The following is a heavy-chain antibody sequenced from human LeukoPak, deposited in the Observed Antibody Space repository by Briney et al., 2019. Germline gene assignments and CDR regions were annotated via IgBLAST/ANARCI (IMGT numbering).Heavy chain of an antibody. Sequence: GGSLRLSCAASGFTFSNYWMHWVRQAPGKGLVWVSRINSDGINTSYADSVKGRFTISRDNAKNTLNLQMNSLRAEDTAAYYCARDLGQYYDTSDNWFDPWGQGTLVTVSS. V-gene: IGHV3-74*01. J-gene: IGHJ5*02. CDR3: ARDLGQYYDTSDNWFDP. CDR2: INSDGINT. CDR1: GFTFSNYW. D-gene: IGHD3-22*01.